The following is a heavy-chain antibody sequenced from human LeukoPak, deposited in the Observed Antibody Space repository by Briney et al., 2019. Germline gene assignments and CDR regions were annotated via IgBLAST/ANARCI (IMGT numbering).Heavy chain of an antibody. Sequence: GGSLRLSCAASGFTFSNYWMHWVRQAPGKGLVWVSRINSDGINTSYADSVKGRFTISRDNAKNTLNLQMNSLRAEDTAAYYCARDLGQYYDTSDNWFDPWGQGTLVTVSS. V-gene: IGHV3-74*01. J-gene: IGHJ5*02. CDR3: ARDLGQYYDTSDNWFDP. CDR2: INSDGINT. CDR1: GFTFSNYW. D-gene: IGHD3-22*01.